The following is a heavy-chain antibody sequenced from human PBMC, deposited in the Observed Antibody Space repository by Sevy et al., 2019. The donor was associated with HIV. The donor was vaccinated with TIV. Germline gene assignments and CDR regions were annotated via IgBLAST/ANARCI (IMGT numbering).Heavy chain of an antibody. D-gene: IGHD2-21*01. J-gene: IGHJ4*02. CDR2: MTMYSGRG. V-gene: IGHV3-9*01. CDR1: GLILRDRA. CDR3: VIEIESGGANF. Sequence: GGSLRLSCTASGLILRDRAMHWVRQTPGKGLEWVSGMTMYSGRGDYADFVKGRFTISRDNAKNSLNLQMDSLTLEDTALYYCVIEIESGGANFWGQGTLVTVSS.